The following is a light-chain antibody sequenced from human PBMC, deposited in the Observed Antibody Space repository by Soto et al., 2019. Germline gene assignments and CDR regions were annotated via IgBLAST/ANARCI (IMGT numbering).Light chain of an antibody. CDR2: KVS. CDR3: MQGTHWPPMT. J-gene: IGKJ5*01. Sequence: DVVLTQSPLSLPVTLGQPASISCRSTQSLVYSDGNIYLNWFQQRQVQSPRRLIYKVSNRDSVVPDRFIGSSSGTDFSLKISRVEAPDVGVYYCMQGTHWPPMTFGQGTRVEIK. V-gene: IGKV2-30*01. CDR1: QSLVYSDGNIY.